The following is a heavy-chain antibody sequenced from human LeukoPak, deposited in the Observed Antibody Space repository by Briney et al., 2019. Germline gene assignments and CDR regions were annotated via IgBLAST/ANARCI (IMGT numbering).Heavy chain of an antibody. J-gene: IGHJ3*01. CDR2: IGPSGVTR. Sequence: GGSLRLSCEGSGFMFGNHGLIWVRQAPGKGLDWLSFIGPSGVTRLYANSVKGRFTISRDNAENSVFLQMNSLRVEDTAVYYCARVSPMTDGAFDLWGQGVLVTVSS. D-gene: IGHD2-21*02. V-gene: IGHV3-48*04. CDR1: GFMFGNHG. CDR3: ARVSPMTDGAFDL.